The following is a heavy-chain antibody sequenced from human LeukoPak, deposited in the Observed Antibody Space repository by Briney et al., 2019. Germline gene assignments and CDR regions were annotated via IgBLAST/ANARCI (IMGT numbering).Heavy chain of an antibody. V-gene: IGHV1-18*04. CDR2: IIAYNGKT. Sequence: ASVKVSCKASGYTFTSFGISWVRPAPGQGFEWMGWIIAYNGKTNYAQKLQGRVTMTTDTSTSTAYIDLRSLRSDDTAVYYCARGYKWNDAVDAFDIWGQGTMVTVSS. D-gene: IGHD1-1*01. CDR3: ARGYKWNDAVDAFDI. J-gene: IGHJ3*02. CDR1: GYTFTSFG.